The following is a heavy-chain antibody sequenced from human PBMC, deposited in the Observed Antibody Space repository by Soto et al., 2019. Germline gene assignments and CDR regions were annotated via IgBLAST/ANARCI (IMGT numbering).Heavy chain of an antibody. V-gene: IGHV3-23*01. CDR2: ISARGGTT. Sequence: EVQLLESGGALVQPGGSLRLSCEASGFTFSNYAMSWVRQAPGKGLEWVTGISARGGTTYYVDSVKGRFTISRDNSKNTLYLQMNALRAEERAVYYCGKDRGFGAGHGMDVWGQGTTVTVSS. CDR1: GFTFSNYA. J-gene: IGHJ6*02. CDR3: GKDRGFGAGHGMDV. D-gene: IGHD3-10*01.